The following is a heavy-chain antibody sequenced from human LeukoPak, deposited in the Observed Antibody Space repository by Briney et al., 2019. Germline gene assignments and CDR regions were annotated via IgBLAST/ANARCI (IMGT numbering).Heavy chain of an antibody. Sequence: GGSLRLSCAAAGFTFSSYWMSWVRQAPGKGLEWVANINKDGSAKYNVDSVKGRFTISRDNAKNSLYLQMNSLRAEDTAVYYCARDRQMDEYYYDSSGYLGYWGQGPLVTVSS. V-gene: IGHV3-7*01. J-gene: IGHJ4*02. CDR2: INKDGSAK. D-gene: IGHD3-22*01. CDR3: ARDRQMDEYYYDSSGYLGY. CDR1: GFTFSSYW.